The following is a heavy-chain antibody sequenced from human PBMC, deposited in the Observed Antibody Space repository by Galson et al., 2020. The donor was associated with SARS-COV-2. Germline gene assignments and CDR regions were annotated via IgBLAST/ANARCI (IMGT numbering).Heavy chain of an antibody. CDR2: INPNSGGT. J-gene: IGHJ4*02. CDR1: GYTFTGYY. D-gene: IGHD2-2*01. V-gene: IGHV1-2*02. CDR3: AREDIVVVPAAIVGAAPFDY. Sequence: ASVKVSCKASGYTFTGYYMHWVRQAPGQGLEWMGWINPNSGGTNYAQKFQGMVTMTRDTSISTAYMELSRLRSDDTAVYYCAREDIVVVPAAIVGAAPFDYWGQGTLVTVSS.